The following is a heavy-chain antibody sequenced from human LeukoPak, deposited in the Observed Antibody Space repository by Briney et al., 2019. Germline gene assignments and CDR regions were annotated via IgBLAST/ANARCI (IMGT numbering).Heavy chain of an antibody. J-gene: IGHJ4*02. Sequence: ASVKVSCRASGYTFTSYGISWVRQAPGQGLEWMGWISVYNGNTNYAQKLQGRVTMTTDTSTSTAYMELRSLRSDDTAVYYCERDGVWFGELPEKNDHWGQGTLVTVSS. CDR3: ERDGVWFGELPEKNDH. CDR2: ISVYNGNT. V-gene: IGHV1-18*01. CDR1: GYTFTSYG. D-gene: IGHD3-10*01.